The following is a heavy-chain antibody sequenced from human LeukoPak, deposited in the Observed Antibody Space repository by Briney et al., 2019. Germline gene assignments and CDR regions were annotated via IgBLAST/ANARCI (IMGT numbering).Heavy chain of an antibody. D-gene: IGHD3-10*01. Sequence: SETLSLTCTVSGGSISSSSYYWGWIRQPPGNGLEWIGSIYYSGSTYYNPSLKSRVTISVDTSKNQFSLKLSSVTAADTAVYYCARDAGWYGSGSSLDYWGQGTLVTVSS. J-gene: IGHJ4*02. CDR2: IYYSGST. V-gene: IGHV4-39*02. CDR3: ARDAGWYGSGSSLDY. CDR1: GGSISSSSYY.